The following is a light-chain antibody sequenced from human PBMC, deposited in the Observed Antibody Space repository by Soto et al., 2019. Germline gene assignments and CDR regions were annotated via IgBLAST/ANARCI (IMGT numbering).Light chain of an antibody. CDR2: AVD. Sequence: QSALTQPASVSGSPGQSITISCTGSTSDIGGYEYVSWYQQYPGKAPRLIIYAVDSRPSGVSNRFSGSKSGNTASLTISGLQAEDEADYHCSSYTPSSTYVFGTGTKLTVL. CDR3: SSYTPSSTYV. J-gene: IGLJ1*01. V-gene: IGLV2-14*03. CDR1: TSDIGGYEY.